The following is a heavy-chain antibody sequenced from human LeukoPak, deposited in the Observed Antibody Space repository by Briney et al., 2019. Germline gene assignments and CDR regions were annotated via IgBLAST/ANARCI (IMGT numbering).Heavy chain of an antibody. Sequence: PSETLSLTCTVSDVAITTYYWSWSGQPPGKGREWIGVFYYVGNTNYNPSLKSRVTISVYTSKNQFSLKLSSVSGARTAVYYCARAYTSWSFDYWGQGTLVTVSS. CDR2: FYYVGNT. CDR1: DVAITTYY. V-gene: IGHV4-59*01. J-gene: IGHJ4*02. CDR3: ARAYTSWSFDY. D-gene: IGHD2-2*02.